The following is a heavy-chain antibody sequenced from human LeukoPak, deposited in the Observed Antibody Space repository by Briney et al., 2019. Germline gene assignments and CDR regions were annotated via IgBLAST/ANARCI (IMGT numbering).Heavy chain of an antibody. CDR1: GGSISSYY. CDR3: AQRGTIFGGLFGFDP. Sequence: PSETLSLTCTVSGGSISSYYWSWIRQPPGKGLEWIGYIYYSGSTNYNPSLKSRVTISVDTSKNQFSLKLSPVTAADTAVYYCAQRGTIFGGLFGFDPWGQGTLVTVSS. CDR2: IYYSGST. D-gene: IGHD3-3*01. J-gene: IGHJ5*02. V-gene: IGHV4-59*01.